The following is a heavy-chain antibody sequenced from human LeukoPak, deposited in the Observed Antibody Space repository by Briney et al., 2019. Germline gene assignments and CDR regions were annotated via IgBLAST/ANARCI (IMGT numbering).Heavy chain of an antibody. D-gene: IGHD4-17*01. V-gene: IGHV1-46*01. CDR2: INPSGGST. J-gene: IGHJ5*02. Sequence: ASVKVSCKASGYTFTSYYMHWVRQAPGQGLEWMGIINPSGGSTSYAQKFQGRVTMTRDTSISTAYMELSRLRSDDTAVYYCASDPRFNYGAGWFDPWGQGTLVTVSS. CDR3: ASDPRFNYGAGWFDP. CDR1: GYTFTSYY.